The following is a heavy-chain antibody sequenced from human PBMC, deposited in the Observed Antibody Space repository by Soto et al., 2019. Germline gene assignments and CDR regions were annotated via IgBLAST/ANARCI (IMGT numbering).Heavy chain of an antibody. CDR3: ETTPISRCVDRSSPALLVP. J-gene: IGHJ5*02. D-gene: IGHD6-6*01. V-gene: IGHV4-31*06. CDR2: IYYTGTT. Sequence: SETLSLTCTVSGGSISNANYYWSGIRHHPGKGLEWIGYIYYTGTTYYSPSLESRVAISVDTSQNQFSLKPGAVTAEDTAVYCSETTPISRCVDRSSPALLVPGGEGTMITGFS. CDR1: GGSISNANYY.